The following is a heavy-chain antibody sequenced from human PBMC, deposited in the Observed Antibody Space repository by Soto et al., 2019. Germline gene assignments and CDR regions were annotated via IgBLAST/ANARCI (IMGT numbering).Heavy chain of an antibody. V-gene: IGHV1-3*01. Sequence: ASVKVSCKASGYTFISYALHWVRQAPGQRLEWMGWFNAGTGDTKYSQKFQGRVTLTWDTSATTAYMELSSLTSEDTGVYYCARDPGGAAAGTNFAYWGLGTLVNVSS. CDR2: FNAGTGDT. D-gene: IGHD6-13*01. J-gene: IGHJ4*02. CDR1: GYTFISYA. CDR3: ARDPGGAAAGTNFAY.